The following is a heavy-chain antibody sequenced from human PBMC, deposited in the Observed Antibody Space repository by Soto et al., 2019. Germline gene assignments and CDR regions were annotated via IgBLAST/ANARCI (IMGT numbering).Heavy chain of an antibody. CDR3: ARDRLLHPSYHDYGMDV. V-gene: IGHV4-39*07. Sequence: SETLSLTCTVSGGSISSSSYYWGWIRQPPGKGLEWIGSIYYSGSTYYNPSLKSRVTISVDTSKNQFSLKLSSVTAADTAVYYCARDRLLHPSYHDYGMDVWGQGITVTVSS. D-gene: IGHD2-15*01. CDR1: GGSISSSSYY. J-gene: IGHJ6*01. CDR2: IYYSGST.